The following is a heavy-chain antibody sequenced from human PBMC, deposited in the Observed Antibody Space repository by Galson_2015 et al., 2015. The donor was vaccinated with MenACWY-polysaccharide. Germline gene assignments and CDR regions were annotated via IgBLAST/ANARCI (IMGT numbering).Heavy chain of an antibody. V-gene: IGHV3-30*02. Sequence: DGRNKYYADSVKGRFTIFRDDSKNTLYLQMNSLRAEDTAVYYCAKDRGFCNGGSCYNTDYWGQGTLVTVSS. D-gene: IGHD2-15*01. CDR2: DGRNK. CDR3: AKDRGFCNGGSCYNTDY. J-gene: IGHJ4*02.